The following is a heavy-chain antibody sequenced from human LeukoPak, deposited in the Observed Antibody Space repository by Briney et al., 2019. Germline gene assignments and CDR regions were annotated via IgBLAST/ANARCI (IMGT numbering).Heavy chain of an antibody. J-gene: IGHJ4*02. CDR1: GFTVSNNY. CDR2: IYSGGGT. CDR3: ARHNNGPAF. Sequence: GGSLRLSCAASGFTVSNNYMSWVRQAPGKGLEWVSVIYSGGGTFYSDSVKGRFTISRDYSKNTLYLQMNSLRADDTAVYYCARHNNGPAFWGQGTLVTVSS. V-gene: IGHV3-53*01. D-gene: IGHD1-14*01.